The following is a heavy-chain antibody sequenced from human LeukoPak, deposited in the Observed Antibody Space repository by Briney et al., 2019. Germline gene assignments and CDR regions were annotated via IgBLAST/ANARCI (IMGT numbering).Heavy chain of an antibody. CDR1: GFTFGSYA. V-gene: IGHV3-23*01. J-gene: IGHJ4*02. CDR2: ISGSGGST. Sequence: PGGSLRLSCAASGFTFGSYAMSWVRQAPGKGLEWVSAISGSGGSTYYADSVKGRFTISRDNSKNTLYLQMNSLRAEDTAVYYCAKTPAAICYFVYFDYWGQGTLVTVSS. D-gene: IGHD2-2*01. CDR3: AKTPAAICYFVYFDY.